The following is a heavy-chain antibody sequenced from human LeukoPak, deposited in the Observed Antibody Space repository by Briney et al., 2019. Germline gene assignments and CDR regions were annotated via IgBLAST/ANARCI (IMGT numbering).Heavy chain of an antibody. J-gene: IGHJ4*02. V-gene: IGHV6-1*01. CDR1: GDSVSINRAA. Sequence: SQTLSLTCAISGDSVSINRAAWNWIRQSPSRGLEWLGRTYQRSKWYNDYAVSVKSRITINPDISKNQFSLQLNSETPEDTAVYYCARSASPYSSGWYFDYWGQGTLVTVSS. CDR2: TYQRSKWYN. D-gene: IGHD6-19*01. CDR3: ARSASPYSSGWYFDY.